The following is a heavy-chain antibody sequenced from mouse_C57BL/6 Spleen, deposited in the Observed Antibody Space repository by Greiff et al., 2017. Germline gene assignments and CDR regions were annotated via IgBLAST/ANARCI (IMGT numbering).Heavy chain of an antibody. CDR1: GYTFTSYD. CDR2: IYPTDGST. Sequence: VQVVESGPELVKPGASVKLSCKASGYTFTSYDINWVKQRPGQGLEWIGWIYPTDGSTKYNDNFKGKTTLTVDPSSSTAYREQHSLTSEDSAVYFGANLVHWGQGTTLTVSS. V-gene: IGHV1-85*01. CDR3: ANLVH. J-gene: IGHJ2*01.